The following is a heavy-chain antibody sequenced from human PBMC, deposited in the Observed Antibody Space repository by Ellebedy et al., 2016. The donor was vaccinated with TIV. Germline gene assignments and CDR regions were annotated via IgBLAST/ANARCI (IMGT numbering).Heavy chain of an antibody. D-gene: IGHD3-10*01. CDR1: GFIFNNFW. CDR3: VRNLGAIITDNSDY. Sequence: PGGSLRLSCGASGFIFNNFWMYWVRQAPGKGPEWVSRISTDGSTTSYADSVRGRFTISRDNTKNTLYLQMNSLRVEDTAVYYCVRNLGAIITDNSDYWGQGTLVTVSS. CDR2: ISTDGSTT. J-gene: IGHJ4*02. V-gene: IGHV3-74*01.